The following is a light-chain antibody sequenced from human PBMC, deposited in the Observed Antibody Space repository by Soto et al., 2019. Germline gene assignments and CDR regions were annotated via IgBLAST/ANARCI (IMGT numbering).Light chain of an antibody. CDR2: AVS. CDR1: SSDIGSYDH. J-gene: IGLJ1*01. V-gene: IGLV2-14*03. Sequence: QSVLTQPASVSGSPGQSITIWCSGTSSDIGSYDHVAWYQQFPGKSPKLIIYAVSDRPSGVSDRFSGSKSGISASLTISGLQTEDEADYYCISYTDRQSYLFGTGTKVTVL. CDR3: ISYTDRQSYL.